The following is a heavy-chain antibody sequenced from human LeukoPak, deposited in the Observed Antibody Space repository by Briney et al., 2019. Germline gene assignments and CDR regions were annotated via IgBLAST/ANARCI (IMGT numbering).Heavy chain of an antibody. CDR2: ISGSGGST. CDR3: AKSHDSSGSDY. Sequence: GGSLRLPCAASGFTVSSNYMXWVXXAPGKXLEWVSXISGSGGSTYYADSVKGRFTISRDNSKNTLYMQMNSLRAEDTAVYYCAKSHDSSGSDYWGQGTLVTVSS. V-gene: IGHV3-23*01. D-gene: IGHD3-22*01. CDR1: GFTVSSNY. J-gene: IGHJ4*02.